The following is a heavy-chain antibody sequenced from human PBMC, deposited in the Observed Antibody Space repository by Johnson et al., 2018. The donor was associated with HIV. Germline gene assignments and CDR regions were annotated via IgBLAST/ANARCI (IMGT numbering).Heavy chain of an antibody. V-gene: IGHV3-23*04. CDR1: GFTFSSYA. D-gene: IGHD6-13*01. CDR2: ISGSGGST. Sequence: VQLVESGGCVVQPGRSLRLSCAASGFTFSSYAMHWVRQAPGKGLEWVSAISGSGGSTYYADSVKGRFTISRDNSKNTLYLQMNSLRADDTAVYYCAKDQWSSSWTNDAFDIWGQGTMVTVSS. J-gene: IGHJ3*02. CDR3: AKDQWSSSWTNDAFDI.